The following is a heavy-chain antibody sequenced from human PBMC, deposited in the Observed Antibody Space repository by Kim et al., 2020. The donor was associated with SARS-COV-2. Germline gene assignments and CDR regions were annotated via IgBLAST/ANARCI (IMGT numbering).Heavy chain of an antibody. CDR3: ARHRPYYYGSGSSFLYDY. J-gene: IGHJ4*02. V-gene: IGHV4-34*01. Sequence: SETLSLTCAVYGGSFSGYYWSWIRQPPGKGLEWIGEINHSGSTNYNPSLKSRVTISVDTSKNQFSLKLSSVTAADTAVYYCARHRPYYYGSGSSFLYDYWGQGTLVTVSS. CDR1: GGSFSGYY. D-gene: IGHD3-10*01. CDR2: INHSGST.